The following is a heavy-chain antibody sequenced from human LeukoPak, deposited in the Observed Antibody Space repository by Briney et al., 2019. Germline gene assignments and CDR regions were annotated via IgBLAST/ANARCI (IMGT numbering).Heavy chain of an antibody. Sequence: GASVKVSRKASGYTFTRYDINWVGQATGQGVEWMEWMNPNSGNTGYPQKFQGRVTITRNTSIHTAYMELSSLGSEETAVYYCARAPHYYGSGLYNWFDPWGQGTLVTVSS. CDR1: GYTFTRYD. J-gene: IGHJ5*02. V-gene: IGHV1-8*01. CDR3: ARAPHYYGSGLYNWFDP. CDR2: MNPNSGNT. D-gene: IGHD3-10*01.